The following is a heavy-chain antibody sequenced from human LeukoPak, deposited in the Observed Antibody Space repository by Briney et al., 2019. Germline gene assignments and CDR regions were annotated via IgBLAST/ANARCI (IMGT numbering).Heavy chain of an antibody. CDR2: IYYSGST. Sequence: PSETLSLTCTVSGGSISSYYWSWIRQPPGKGLEWIGYIYYSGSTNYNPSLKSRVTISVDTSKNQFSLKLSSVTAADTAVYYCARDQAYYDSSGYSPFFDYWGQGTLVTVSS. CDR3: ARDQAYYDSSGYSPFFDY. D-gene: IGHD3-22*01. J-gene: IGHJ4*02. V-gene: IGHV4-59*12. CDR1: GGSISSYY.